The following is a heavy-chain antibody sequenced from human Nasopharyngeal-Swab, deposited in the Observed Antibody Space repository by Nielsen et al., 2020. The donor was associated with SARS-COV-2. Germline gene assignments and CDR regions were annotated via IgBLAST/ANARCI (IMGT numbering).Heavy chain of an antibody. D-gene: IGHD5-18*01. CDR2: INAGNGNT. J-gene: IGHJ6*02. Sequence: WVRQAPGQRLEWTGWINAGNGNTKYSQKFQGRVTITRDTSASTAYMELSSLRSEDTAVYYCARGGRTRIQLWQGPPYGMDVWGQGTTVTVSS. V-gene: IGHV1-3*01. CDR3: ARGGRTRIQLWQGPPYGMDV.